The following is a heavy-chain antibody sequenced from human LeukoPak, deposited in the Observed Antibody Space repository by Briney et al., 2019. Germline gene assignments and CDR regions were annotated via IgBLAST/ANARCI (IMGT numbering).Heavy chain of an antibody. CDR3: AKGSGYDTDFDY. V-gene: IGHV3-23*01. CDR1: GFIFSTYV. D-gene: IGHD3-9*01. CDR2: ISASGDNT. Sequence: GGSLRLSCAASGFIFSTYVMSWVRQAPGKGLEWVSGISASGDNTYYADSVKGRFTISRDNSKNTLHLQMNNLRAEDTAVYYCAKGSGYDTDFDYWGQGTLATVSS. J-gene: IGHJ4*02.